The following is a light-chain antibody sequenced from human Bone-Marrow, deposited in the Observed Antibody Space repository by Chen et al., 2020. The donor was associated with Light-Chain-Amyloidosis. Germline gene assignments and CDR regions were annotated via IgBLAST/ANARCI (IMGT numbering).Light chain of an antibody. V-gene: IGLV3-25*03. Sequence: SYELTQPPSVSVSPGQTTRITCSGDDLPTKYAYWYQQKPGQAPVLVIHSDTERPSGISERFSDSSSGTTATLTISGVQAEDEADYHCQSADSSGTYEVIFGGGTKLTVL. CDR3: QSADSSGTYEVI. J-gene: IGLJ2*01. CDR1: DLPTKY. CDR2: SDT.